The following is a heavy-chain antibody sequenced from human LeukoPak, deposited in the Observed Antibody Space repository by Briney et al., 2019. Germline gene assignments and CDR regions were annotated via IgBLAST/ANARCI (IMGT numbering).Heavy chain of an antibody. CDR3: GRDQTPFY. CDR1: GFTFSSYW. V-gene: IGHV3-7*01. Sequence: PGGSLRLSCAASGFTFSSYWMTWVRQPPGKGLEGVATIKHDGSEDYYLDSVKGRFTISRDNAKSSMWLQMSSLRAEDTAGDYCGRDQTPFYWGQGNLVSVSS. D-gene: IGHD2-15*01. CDR2: IKHDGSED. J-gene: IGHJ4*02.